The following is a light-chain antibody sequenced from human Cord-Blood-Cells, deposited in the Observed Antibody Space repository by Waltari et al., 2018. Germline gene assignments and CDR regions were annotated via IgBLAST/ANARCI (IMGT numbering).Light chain of an antibody. CDR1: GSDVGGYNY. Sequence: SALTQPAAVSGAPGQAITISCTGTGSDVGGYNYVSWYQQHPVKAPKLMLYDVSNRASWVSNRFSGSKSGNTASLTIAGLRAEDEADYYCSSYTSSSTLVFGGGTKLTVL. CDR3: SSYTSSSTLV. CDR2: DVS. J-gene: IGLJ2*01. V-gene: IGLV2-14*01.